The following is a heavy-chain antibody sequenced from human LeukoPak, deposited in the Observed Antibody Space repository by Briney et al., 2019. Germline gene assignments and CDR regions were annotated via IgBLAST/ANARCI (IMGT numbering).Heavy chain of an antibody. CDR3: ARAAFGVVISGPNY. Sequence: ASVKVSCKASGYTFTSYGISWVRQAPGQGLEWMGWISAYNGNTNYAQKLQGRVTMTTDTSTSTAYMELSSLRSEDTAVYYCARAAFGVVISGPNYWGQGTLVTVSS. CDR1: GYTFTSYG. D-gene: IGHD3-3*01. CDR2: ISAYNGNT. V-gene: IGHV1-18*01. J-gene: IGHJ4*02.